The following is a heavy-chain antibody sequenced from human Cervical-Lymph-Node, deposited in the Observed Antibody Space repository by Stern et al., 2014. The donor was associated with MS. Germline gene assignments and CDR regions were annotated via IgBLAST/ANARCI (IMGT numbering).Heavy chain of an antibody. CDR3: TRAYYGSQFAY. CDR2: IIVGNGNT. V-gene: IGHV1-3*01. J-gene: IGHJ4*02. D-gene: IGHD3-22*01. CDR1: GYTFTSFA. Sequence: QVKLVQSGAEVKKPGASVKVSCKASGYTFTSFALHWVRQAPGQRLEWMGWIIVGNGNTKYSQNFQGRVTISRDTSASTAYMELTSLTSEDTAVYYCTRAYYGSQFAYWGQGTPVTVSA.